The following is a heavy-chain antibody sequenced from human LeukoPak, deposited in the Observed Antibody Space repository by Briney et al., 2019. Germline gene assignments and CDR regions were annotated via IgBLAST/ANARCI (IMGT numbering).Heavy chain of an antibody. D-gene: IGHD3-10*01. CDR3: ARNKMVRGAFDM. Sequence: GGSLRLSCVASGFTFSCRDWMTWVRQAPGKGLEWVANIKQDGSEKNCVDSVKGRFTISRDNAKNSLYLQMNSLRAEDTAVYYCARNKMVRGAFDMWGQGTTVTVCS. V-gene: IGHV3-7*01. CDR1: GFTFSCRDW. CDR2: IKQDGSEK. J-gene: IGHJ3*02.